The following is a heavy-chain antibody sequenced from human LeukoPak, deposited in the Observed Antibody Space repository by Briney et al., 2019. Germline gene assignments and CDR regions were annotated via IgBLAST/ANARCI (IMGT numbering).Heavy chain of an antibody. V-gene: IGHV3-7*01. J-gene: IGHJ4*02. D-gene: IGHD6-19*01. Sequence: GGSLRLSCAASGFTFSSYWMTWVRQAPGKGLEWVANIKQDGSETNYVDSVKGRFTISRDNAKNSLYLQMNSLRAEDTAVYYCARDAYYNSGARGDFWGKGTLVTVSS. CDR2: IKQDGSET. CDR1: GFTFSSYW. CDR3: ARDAYYNSGARGDF.